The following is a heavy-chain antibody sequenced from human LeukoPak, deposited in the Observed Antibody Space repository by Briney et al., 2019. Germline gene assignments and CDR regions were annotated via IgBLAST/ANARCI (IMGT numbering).Heavy chain of an antibody. J-gene: IGHJ4*02. V-gene: IGHV1-8*01. Sequence: ASVKVSCKASGYTFTSYDINWVRQATGQGLEWMGWMNPNSGNTGYAQKFQGRVTMTRNTSISTAYMELSSLRSEDTAVYYCATNYYGSGSLDYWGQGTLVTVSS. CDR3: ATNYYGSGSLDY. CDR2: MNPNSGNT. CDR1: GYTFTSYD. D-gene: IGHD3-10*01.